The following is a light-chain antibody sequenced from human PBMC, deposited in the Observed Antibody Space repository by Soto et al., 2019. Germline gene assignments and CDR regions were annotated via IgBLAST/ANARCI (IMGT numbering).Light chain of an antibody. CDR2: DVI. J-gene: IGLJ1*01. CDR1: SSDVGSYNL. CDR3: CSYAGSSTYV. Sequence: SVLTQPSPVSGSPGQSITISCTGTSSDVGSYNLVSWYQQHPGKAPKLMIYDVIKRPSGVSNRFSGSKSGSTASLTISGLQAEDEADDYCCSYAGSSTYVLGTGTKVTVL. V-gene: IGLV2-23*02.